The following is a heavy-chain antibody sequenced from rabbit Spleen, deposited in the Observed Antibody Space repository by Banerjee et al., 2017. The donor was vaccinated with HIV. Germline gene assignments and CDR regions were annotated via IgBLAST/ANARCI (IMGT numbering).Heavy chain of an antibody. CDR3: AANFSPVIGCNFGW. CDR2: IEPIIGNT. D-gene: IGHD1-1*01. Sequence: QEQLVESGGGVDHPGGFLKLSCKAAGFDFTNYGVTWVRQAPGKGLEWIGSIEPIIGNTYYATWVNGRFPISSDNAQSTLYLQLISLPVADAATYFCAANFSPVIGCNFGWWGPGTLVTVS. CDR1: GFDFTNYG. V-gene: IGHV1S47*01. J-gene: IGHJ4*01.